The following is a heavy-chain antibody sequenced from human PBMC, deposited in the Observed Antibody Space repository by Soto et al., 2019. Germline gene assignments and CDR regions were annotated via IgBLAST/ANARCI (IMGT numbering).Heavy chain of an antibody. Sequence: SETLSLTCTVSGGSISSSSYYWGWIRQPPGKGLEWIGSIYYSGSTYYNPSLKSRVTISVDTSKNQFSLKLSSVTAADTAVYYCARQSGFWSGYDPPWFDPWGQGTLVTVSS. CDR2: IYYSGST. V-gene: IGHV4-39*01. CDR3: ARQSGFWSGYDPPWFDP. CDR1: GGSISSSSYY. D-gene: IGHD3-3*01. J-gene: IGHJ5*02.